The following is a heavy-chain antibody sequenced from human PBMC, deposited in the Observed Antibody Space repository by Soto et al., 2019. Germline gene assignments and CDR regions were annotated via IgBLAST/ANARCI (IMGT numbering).Heavy chain of an antibody. D-gene: IGHD3-22*01. CDR3: ARDQLYYNDISGRPLNAFDV. V-gene: IGHV3-48*01. Sequence: GSLRLSCAASGFTFSSYAMHWVRQAPGKGLEWVSYISSSSSTIYYADSVKGRFTISRDNAKNSLYLQMNSLRAEDTAVYYCARDQLYYNDISGRPLNAFDVWGQGTMVTVSS. J-gene: IGHJ3*01. CDR2: ISSSSSTI. CDR1: GFTFSSYA.